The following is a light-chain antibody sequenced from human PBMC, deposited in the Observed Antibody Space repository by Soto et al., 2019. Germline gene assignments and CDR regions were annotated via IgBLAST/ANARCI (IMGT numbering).Light chain of an antibody. Sequence: DIVLSQSPATLSLSPGMRATLSCRASRSVGFYLAWYQQKPGQAPRLLIYDASNRAPGIPVRFSGSGSGTDFTLTISSLEPEDFAVYYCQQRSSWPPYTFGQGTKLEIK. J-gene: IGKJ2*01. CDR3: QQRSSWPPYT. CDR1: RSVGFY. CDR2: DAS. V-gene: IGKV3-11*01.